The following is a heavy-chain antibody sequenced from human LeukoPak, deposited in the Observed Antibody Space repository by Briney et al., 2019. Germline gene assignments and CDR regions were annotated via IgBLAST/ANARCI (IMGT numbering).Heavy chain of an antibody. CDR1: GFTFSSYA. CDR3: AKAFLSIVVVTAYDY. V-gene: IGHV3-23*01. Sequence: GGSLRLSCAASGFTFSSYAISWVRQAPGKGLEWVSAISGSGGSTYYADSVKGRFTISRDNSKNTLYLQMNSLRAEDTAVYYCAKAFLSIVVVTAYDYWGQGTLVTVSS. D-gene: IGHD2-21*02. J-gene: IGHJ4*02. CDR2: ISGSGGST.